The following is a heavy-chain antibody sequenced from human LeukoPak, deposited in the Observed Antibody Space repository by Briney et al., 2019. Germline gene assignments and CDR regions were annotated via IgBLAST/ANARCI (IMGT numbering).Heavy chain of an antibody. V-gene: IGHV3-7*01. CDR2: INQGGSDK. CDR3: TRDRSRAEDD. J-gene: IGHJ4*02. Sequence: PGGSLRLSCAASGFTFSGHWTSWVRQAPGKGLEWMANINQGGSDKYYVDSVKGRFTISRDNANNLLYLQMNSLRGEDTAVYYCTRDRSRAEDDWGQGTLVTASS. CDR1: GFTFSGHW. D-gene: IGHD1-14*01.